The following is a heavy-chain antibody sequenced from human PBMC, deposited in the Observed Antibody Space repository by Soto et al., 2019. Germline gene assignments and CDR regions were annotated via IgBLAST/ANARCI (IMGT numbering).Heavy chain of an antibody. CDR1: GFTFSSYG. V-gene: IGHV3-33*01. CDR3: ARGVYYYDSSGDYYHSPPLDH. D-gene: IGHD3-22*01. J-gene: IGHJ4*02. CDR2: IWYDGSNK. Sequence: GGSLRLSCAASGFTFSSYGMHWVRQAPGKGLEWVAVIWYDGSNKYYADSVKGRFTISRDNSKNTLYLQMNSLRAEDTAVYYCARGVYYYDSSGDYYHSPPLDHWGQGT.